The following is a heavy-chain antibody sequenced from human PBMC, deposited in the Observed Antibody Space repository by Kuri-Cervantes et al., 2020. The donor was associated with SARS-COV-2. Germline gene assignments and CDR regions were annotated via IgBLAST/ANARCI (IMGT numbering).Heavy chain of an antibody. CDR2: IYHSGST. J-gene: IGHJ5*02. D-gene: IGHD3-3*01. CDR1: GYSISSGYY. Sequence: SQTLSLTCAVSGYSISSGYYWGWIRQPPGKGLEWIGSIYHSGSTYYNPSLKSRVTIPVDTSKNQFSLKLSSVTAADTAVYYCARQGALRITIFGEDWFDPWGQGTLVTVSS. CDR3: ARQGALRITIFGEDWFDP. V-gene: IGHV4-38-2*01.